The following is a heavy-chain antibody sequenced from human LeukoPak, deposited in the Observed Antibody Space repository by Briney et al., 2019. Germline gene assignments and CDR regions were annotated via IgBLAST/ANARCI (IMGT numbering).Heavy chain of an antibody. D-gene: IGHD3-22*01. J-gene: IGHJ1*01. CDR1: GGSISSGDYY. CDR2: IYYSGST. V-gene: IGHV4-30-4*01. CDR3: ARYYYDRTVED. Sequence: KPSETLSLTCTVSGGSISSGDYYWSWIRQPPGEGLEWIGYIYYSGSTYYNPYLKSRVTISVDTSKNQFSLKLSSVTAADTAVYYCARYYYDRTVEDWGQGTLVTVSS.